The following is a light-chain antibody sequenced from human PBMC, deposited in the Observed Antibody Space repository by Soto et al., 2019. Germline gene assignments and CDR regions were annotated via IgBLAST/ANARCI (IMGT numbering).Light chain of an antibody. CDR3: QSYDSSLSVV. J-gene: IGLJ2*01. CDR2: GNS. V-gene: IGLV1-40*01. Sequence: QLVLTQPPSVSGAPGQRVTISCTGSSSNIGTGYNVHWYQQLPGTAPKILIYGNSNRPSWVPDRFSGSKSGTSASLAITGLQAEDEADYYCQSYDSSLSVVFGGGTKLTVL. CDR1: SSNIGTGYN.